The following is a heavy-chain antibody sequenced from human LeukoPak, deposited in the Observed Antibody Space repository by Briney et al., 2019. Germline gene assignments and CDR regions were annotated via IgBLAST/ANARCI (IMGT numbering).Heavy chain of an antibody. V-gene: IGHV1-69*13. CDR1: GYTLTELS. D-gene: IGHD2-2*02. J-gene: IGHJ3*02. CDR2: IIPIFGTA. Sequence: SVKVSCKVSGYTLTELSMHWVRQAPGQGLEWMGGIIPIFGTANYAQKFQGRVTITADESTSTAYMELSSLRSEDTAVYYCAREYTGDAFDIWGQGTMVTVSS. CDR3: AREYTGDAFDI.